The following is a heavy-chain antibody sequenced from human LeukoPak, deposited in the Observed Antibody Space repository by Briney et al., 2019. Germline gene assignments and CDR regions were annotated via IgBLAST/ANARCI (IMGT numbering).Heavy chain of an antibody. J-gene: IGHJ5*02. D-gene: IGHD5-18*01. Sequence: LRLSCAASGFTFSSYGMHWVRQPPGKGLEWIGEINHRGSTNYIPSLKSRVTISVDTSKNQFSLKLSSVTAADTAVYYCARSFVSGYSYGYCWFDPWGQGTLVTVSS. CDR3: ARSFVSGYSYGYCWFDP. CDR1: GFTFSSYG. CDR2: INHRGST. V-gene: IGHV4-34*01.